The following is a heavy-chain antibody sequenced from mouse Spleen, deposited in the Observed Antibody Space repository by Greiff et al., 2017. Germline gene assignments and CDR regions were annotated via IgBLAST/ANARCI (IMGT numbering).Heavy chain of an antibody. V-gene: IGHV1-76*01. J-gene: IGHJ4*01. CDR2: IYPGSGNT. CDR3: ARDGDYAMDY. CDR1: GYTFTDYY. Sequence: QVQLKQSGAELVRPGASVKLSCKASGYTFTDYYINWVKQRPGQGLEWIARIYPGSGNTYYNEKFKGKATLTAEKSSSTAYMQLSSLTSEDSAVYFCARDGDYAMDYWGQGTSVTVSS.